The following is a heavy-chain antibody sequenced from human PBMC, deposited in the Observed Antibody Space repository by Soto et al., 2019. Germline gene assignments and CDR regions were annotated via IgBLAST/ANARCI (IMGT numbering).Heavy chain of an antibody. D-gene: IGHD3-9*01. Sequence: QVQLVQSGAEVKKPGSSVKVSCKASGGTFSSYAISWVRQAPGQGLEWMGGIIPIFGTANYAQKFQGRVTITADKSTSTVYMELSSLRSEDTAVYYCATSTSGYFDWLPHYWGQGTLVTVSS. J-gene: IGHJ4*02. CDR1: GGTFSSYA. CDR2: IIPIFGTA. CDR3: ATSTSGYFDWLPHY. V-gene: IGHV1-69*06.